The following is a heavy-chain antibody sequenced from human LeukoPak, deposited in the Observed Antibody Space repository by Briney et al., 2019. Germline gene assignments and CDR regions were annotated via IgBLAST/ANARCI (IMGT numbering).Heavy chain of an antibody. V-gene: IGHV3-48*04. J-gene: IGHJ4*02. CDR1: GFTFSSYS. CDR3: ARVSWYGSGSSSDY. CDR2: ISSSSSTI. D-gene: IGHD3-10*01. Sequence: GGFLRLSCAASGFTFSSYSMNWVRQAPGKGLEWVSYISSSSSTIYYADSVKGRFTISRDNAKNSLYLQMNSLRAEDTAVYSCARVSWYGSGSSSDYWGQGTLVTVSS.